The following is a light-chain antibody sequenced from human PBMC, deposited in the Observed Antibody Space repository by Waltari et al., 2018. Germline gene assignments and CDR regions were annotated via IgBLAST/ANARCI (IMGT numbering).Light chain of an antibody. J-gene: IGLJ3*02. V-gene: IGLV2-23*02. Sequence: QSALTQTATVSGSPGQSITISCSGTSSDIRNYNLVSWYQQHPGKAPTLIIHDVNKRPSGVSNRFSGSKSGNTAFLTISGLQTADEADYYCSSYAGSAISVFGGGTKLTVL. CDR1: SSDIRNYNL. CDR2: DVN. CDR3: SSYAGSAISV.